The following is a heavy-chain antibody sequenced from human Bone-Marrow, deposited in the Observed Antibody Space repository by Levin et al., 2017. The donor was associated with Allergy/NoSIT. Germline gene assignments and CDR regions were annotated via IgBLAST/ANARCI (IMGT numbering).Heavy chain of an antibody. CDR1: GGSFSDHY. V-gene: IGHV4-34*01. Sequence: GSLRLSCAVYGGSFSDHYWSYWSWIRQPPGKGLEWIGEINHSGSTNYNPSLKSRVTISVDTSKNQFSLKLTSVTAADTAVYYCARGPIGTTTVLDYFMDYWGQGNLVTFSS. D-gene: IGHD4-11*01. J-gene: IGHJ4*02. CDR3: ARGPIGTTTVLDYFMDY. CDR2: INHSGST.